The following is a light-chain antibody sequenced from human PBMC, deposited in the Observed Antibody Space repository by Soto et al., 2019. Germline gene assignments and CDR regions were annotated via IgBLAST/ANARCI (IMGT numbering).Light chain of an antibody. CDR1: QPIGSR. V-gene: IGKV3-15*01. CDR3: QHYKPSPLI. CDR2: GAS. Sequence: IVMTQSPATLSVSPGERVTLSCRASQPIGSRLAWYQLKPGQAPRLLNFGASTRATGLPARFSGSGSGSEFPLTINSVHSEDLAVYVCQHYKPSPLIFGGGTRVEIK. J-gene: IGKJ4*01.